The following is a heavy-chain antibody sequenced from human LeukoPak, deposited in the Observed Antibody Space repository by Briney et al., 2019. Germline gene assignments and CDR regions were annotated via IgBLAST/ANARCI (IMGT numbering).Heavy chain of an antibody. V-gene: IGHV3-23*01. J-gene: IGHJ4*02. CDR1: GFTFSSYA. CDR2: ISGSGGST. Sequence: GGSLRLSCAASGFTFSSYAMSWVRQAPGKGLEWVSAISGSGGSTYYADSVKGRFTISRDNSKNTLYLQMNSLRAEDTAVYYCASKGSDFWSGYSYFDYWGQGTLVTVSS. CDR3: ASKGSDFWSGYSYFDY. D-gene: IGHD3-3*01.